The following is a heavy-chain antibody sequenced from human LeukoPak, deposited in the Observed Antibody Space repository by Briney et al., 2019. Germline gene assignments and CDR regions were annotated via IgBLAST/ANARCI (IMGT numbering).Heavy chain of an antibody. CDR2: INPNSGGT. D-gene: IGHD3-22*01. CDR3: ATNYYYDSSGYKSAFDI. J-gene: IGHJ3*02. Sequence: ASVKVSCKASGYTFTGYYMHWVRQAPGQGLEWMGWINPNSGGTNYAQKFQGRVTMTRDTSISTAYMELSRLRSDDTAVYYCATNYYYDSSGYKSAFDIWGQGTMVTVSS. CDR1: GYTFTGYY. V-gene: IGHV1-2*02.